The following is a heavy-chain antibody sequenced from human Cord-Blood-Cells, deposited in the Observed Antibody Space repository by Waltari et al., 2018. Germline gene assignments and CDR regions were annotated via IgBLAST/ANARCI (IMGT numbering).Heavy chain of an antibody. CDR2: IIPIFGTA. CDR3: ARVGGCSSTSCLGWFDP. CDR1: GGTFSSYA. Sequence: QVQLVQSGAEVKKPGSSVKVSCKASGGTFSSYAISWVRQAPGQGLEWMGGIIPIFGTANYAQKFQGRVTITADESTSTAYMELSSLRSEDTAVYYCARVGGCSSTSCLGWFDPWGQGTLVTVSS. J-gene: IGHJ5*02. V-gene: IGHV1-69*01. D-gene: IGHD2-2*01.